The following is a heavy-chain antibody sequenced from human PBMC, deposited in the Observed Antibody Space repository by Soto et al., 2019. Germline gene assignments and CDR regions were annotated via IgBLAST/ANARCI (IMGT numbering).Heavy chain of an antibody. D-gene: IGHD3-22*01. CDR2: INSNGKSI. J-gene: IGHJ4*02. V-gene: IGHV3-48*02. CDR1: DFIFSTYN. CDR3: ARDDFDSNGYL. Sequence: GGSLRLSCAASDFIFSTYNMNWVRQAPGKGLEWLSYINSNGKSIYYADSVRGRFTISRDNAKKSLYLQMNSLRDEDTAVYYCARDDFDSNGYLWGQGTLVTVSS.